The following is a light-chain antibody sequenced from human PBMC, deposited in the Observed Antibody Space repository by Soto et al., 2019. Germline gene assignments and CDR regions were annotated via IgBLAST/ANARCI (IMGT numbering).Light chain of an antibody. CDR2: DAS. CDR1: QRVSSN. Sequence: DIVMTQSPATPSVSPGARSTLSCRASQRVSSNLAWYQQKPGQAPRLVIYDASNRATGIPARFSGNVSGTEFTLTISRLETEDFAVYYGQQYCSSPLLTFGGGTKVDIK. V-gene: IGKV3D-15*01. J-gene: IGKJ4*01. CDR3: QQYCSSPLLT.